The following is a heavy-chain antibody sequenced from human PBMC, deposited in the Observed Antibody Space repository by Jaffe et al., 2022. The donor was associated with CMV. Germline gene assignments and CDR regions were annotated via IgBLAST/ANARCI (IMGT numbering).Heavy chain of an antibody. J-gene: IGHJ6*02. V-gene: IGHV3-7*01. CDR3: ARVSGDYYDSSGENYYYGMDV. Sequence: EVQLVESGGGLVQPGGSLRLSCAASGFTFSSYWMSWVRQAPGKGLEWVANIKQDGSEKYYVDSVKGRFTISRDNAKNSLYLQMNSLRAEDTAVYYCARVSGDYYDSSGENYYYGMDVWGQGTTVTVSS. CDR1: GFTFSSYW. D-gene: IGHD3-22*01. CDR2: IKQDGSEK.